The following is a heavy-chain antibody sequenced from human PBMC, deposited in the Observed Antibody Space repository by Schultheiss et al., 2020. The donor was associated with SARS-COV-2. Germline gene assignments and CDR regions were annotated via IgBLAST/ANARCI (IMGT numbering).Heavy chain of an antibody. CDR1: GFSFSTYG. D-gene: IGHD2-15*01. CDR3: ARMSRGGYPLDY. Sequence: GQSLKISCAASGFSFSTYGMHWVRQAPGKRLEWLSVIWPDGTDINYADSVKGRFTISRDNPRNTLYLQMNSLRGEDTAVYYCARMSRGGYPLDYCGQGTLVTVSS. CDR2: IWPDGTDI. V-gene: IGHV3-33*01. J-gene: IGHJ4*02.